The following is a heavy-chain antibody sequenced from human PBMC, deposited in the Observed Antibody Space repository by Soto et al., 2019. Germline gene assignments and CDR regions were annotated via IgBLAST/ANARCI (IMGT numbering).Heavy chain of an antibody. CDR3: ARGSKESYPGSRIFDF. Sequence: EVQLLESGGDLVQPGGSLRLSCVASGMTFGSRAMSWVRQAPGEGLEWVSSITDSGGDTKYADSVRGRFTISRENSKNTLYLQMSSLRAEDSAVYYCARGSKESYPGSRIFDFWGRGTLVTVSS. J-gene: IGHJ4*02. D-gene: IGHD3-10*01. V-gene: IGHV3-23*01. CDR1: GMTFGSRA. CDR2: ITDSGGDT.